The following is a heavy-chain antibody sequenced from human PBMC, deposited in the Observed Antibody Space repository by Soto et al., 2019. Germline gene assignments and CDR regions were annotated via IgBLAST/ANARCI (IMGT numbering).Heavy chain of an antibody. CDR1: GDSISSDKW. J-gene: IGHJ5*02. CDR3: ASPKIAFYNWFDP. Sequence: SETLSLTCAVSGDSISSDKWWSWVRQPPGKGLEWIGEVYHSGNTNYNPSLKSRVIISVDKSKNQFSLKLSSVTAADTAVYYCASPKIAFYNWFDPWGQGTLVTVSS. D-gene: IGHD3-3*02. V-gene: IGHV4-4*02. CDR2: VYHSGNT.